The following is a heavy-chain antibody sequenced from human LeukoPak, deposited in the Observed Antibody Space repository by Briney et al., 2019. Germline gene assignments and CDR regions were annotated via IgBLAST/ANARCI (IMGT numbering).Heavy chain of an antibody. CDR2: IYYSGST. V-gene: IGHV4-59*12. CDR3: ASGVATFDY. CDR1: GGSISSYH. Sequence: NPSETLSLTCTVSGGSISSYHWSWIRQPPGKGLEWIGYIYYSGSTNYNPSLKSRVTISVDTSKNQFSLKLSSVTAADTAVYYCASGVATFDYWGQGTLVTVSS. D-gene: IGHD5-12*01. J-gene: IGHJ4*02.